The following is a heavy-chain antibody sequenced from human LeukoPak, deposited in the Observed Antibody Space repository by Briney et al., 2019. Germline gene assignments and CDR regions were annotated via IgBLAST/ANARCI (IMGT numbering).Heavy chain of an antibody. CDR3: ARRKGYCSSTSCPEALDY. CDR2: IYYSGST. J-gene: IGHJ4*02. CDR1: GGSISSSSYY. D-gene: IGHD2-2*01. V-gene: IGHV4-39*07. Sequence: TPSETLSLTCTVSGGSISSSSYYWGWIRQPPGKGLEWIGSIYYSGSTYYNPSLKSRVTISVDTSKNQFSLKLSSVTAADTAVYYCARRKGYCSSTSCPEALDYWGQGTLVTVSS.